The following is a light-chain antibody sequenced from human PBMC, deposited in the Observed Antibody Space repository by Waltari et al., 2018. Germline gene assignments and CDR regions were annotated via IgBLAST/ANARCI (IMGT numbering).Light chain of an antibody. CDR3: ASYTSTSTWV. J-gene: IGLJ3*02. Sequence: QSALTQPASVSGSPGQSIAISCTGTSSDVGVSDYVSWYQHHPGKAPKVLIYDVTKRPSGVADRFSGSKSGNTASLTISGLQADDEADFFGASYTSTSTWVFGGGTKLTVL. V-gene: IGLV2-14*03. CDR2: DVT. CDR1: SSDVGVSDY.